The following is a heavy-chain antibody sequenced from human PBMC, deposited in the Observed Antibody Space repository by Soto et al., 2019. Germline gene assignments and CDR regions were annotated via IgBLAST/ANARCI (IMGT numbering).Heavy chain of an antibody. Sequence: QVQLVESGGGVVQPGRSLRLSCAGSGFPFTSYGMHWVREGPDKGLEWVAVISYDGSDKYYADSVKGRFTISGDNSKNMLYLQMNSLRPEDTALYYCVGGQYYFDYRGQGTLVIVSS. CDR1: GFPFTSYG. V-gene: IGHV3-30*03. D-gene: IGHD3-10*01. CDR2: ISYDGSDK. CDR3: VGGQYYFDY. J-gene: IGHJ4*02.